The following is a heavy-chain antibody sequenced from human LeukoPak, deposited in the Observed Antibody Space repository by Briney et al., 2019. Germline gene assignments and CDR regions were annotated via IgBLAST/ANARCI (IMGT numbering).Heavy chain of an antibody. CDR1: GYSFVLYG. CDR2: ISTYNGNT. Sequence: GASVKVSCKASGYSFVLYGISWVRQAPGQGPEWMGWISTYNGNTKYAEKFQGRVTMTTDTPTSTAYMELSSLRSEDTAVYYCARLQGYSYGLNWFDPWGQGTLVTVSS. J-gene: IGHJ5*02. D-gene: IGHD5-18*01. CDR3: ARLQGYSYGLNWFDP. V-gene: IGHV1-18*01.